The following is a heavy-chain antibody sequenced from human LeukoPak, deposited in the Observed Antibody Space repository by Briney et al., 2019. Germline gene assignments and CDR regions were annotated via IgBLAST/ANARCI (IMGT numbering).Heavy chain of an antibody. CDR1: GYIFTSYY. V-gene: IGHV1-46*01. D-gene: IGHD2-2*01. Sequence: ASVKVSCKASGYIFTSYYMHWVRQAPGQGLEWMGIINPSGGSTSYAQKFQGRVTMTRDTSTSTVYMELSSLRSEDTAVYYCARAADELVVPAAIPDYWGQGTLVTVSS. CDR3: ARAADELVVPAAIPDY. J-gene: IGHJ4*02. CDR2: INPSGGST.